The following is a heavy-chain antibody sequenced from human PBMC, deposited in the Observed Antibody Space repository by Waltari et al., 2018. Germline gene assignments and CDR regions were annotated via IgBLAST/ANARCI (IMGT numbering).Heavy chain of an antibody. CDR3: AKEGSGSSGYDCQH. D-gene: IGHD3-22*01. CDR2: ISWNSGSI. J-gene: IGHJ1*01. V-gene: IGHV3-9*01. Sequence: EVQLVESGGGLVQPGRSLRLSCAASGFTFDDYAMHWLRQAPGKGLEWVSGISWNSGSIGYADSVKGRFTISRDNAKNSLYLQMNSLRAEDTALYYCAKEGSGSSGYDCQHWGQGTLVTVSS. CDR1: GFTFDDYA.